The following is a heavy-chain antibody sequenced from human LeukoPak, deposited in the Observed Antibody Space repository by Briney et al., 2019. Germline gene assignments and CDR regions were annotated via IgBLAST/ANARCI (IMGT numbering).Heavy chain of an antibody. CDR1: GFTFSSYA. CDR3: AKDLNYGFDY. J-gene: IGHJ4*02. D-gene: IGHD4-11*01. CDR2: LSGSGDKT. Sequence: GGSLRLPCAASGFTFSSYAMSWVRQAPGKGLEWVSALSGSGDKTFYADSVRGRFTISRDNSKNTLYLQMNSLRAEDTAVYYCAKDLNYGFDYWGQGTLVTVSS. V-gene: IGHV3-23*01.